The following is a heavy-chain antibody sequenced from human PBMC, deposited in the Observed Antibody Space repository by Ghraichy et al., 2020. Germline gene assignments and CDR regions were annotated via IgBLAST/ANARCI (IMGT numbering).Heavy chain of an antibody. D-gene: IGHD4-17*01. CDR3: ARDYGDRDTSPFDY. V-gene: IGHV3-48*02. Sequence: GGSLRLSCAASGFTFNTFGMNWVRQAPGKGLECVSYISGNSNTINYADSVKGRFTISRDNAKNSLYLQMNSLRDEDTAVYYCARDYGDRDTSPFDYWGQGTLVTVSS. CDR1: GFTFNTFG. CDR2: ISGNSNTI. J-gene: IGHJ4*02.